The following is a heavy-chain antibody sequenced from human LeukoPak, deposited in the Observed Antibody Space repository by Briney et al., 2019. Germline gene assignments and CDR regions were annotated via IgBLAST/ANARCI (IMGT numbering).Heavy chain of an antibody. CDR3: ASTLVRGVIAPFDY. CDR2: INHSGST. D-gene: IGHD3-10*01. V-gene: IGHV4-34*01. CDR1: GGSFSGYY. J-gene: IGHJ4*02. Sequence: SETLSLTCAVYGGSFSGYYWSWIRQPPGKGLEWIGEINHSGSTNYNPSLKSRVTISVDTSKNQFSLKLSSVTAADTAVYYCASTLVRGVIAPFDYWGQGTLVIVSS.